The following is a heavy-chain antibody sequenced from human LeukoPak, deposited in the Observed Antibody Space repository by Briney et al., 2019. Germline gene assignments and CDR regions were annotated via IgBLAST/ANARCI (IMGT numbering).Heavy chain of an antibody. CDR3: ARVISGWLAT. Sequence: SVKVSCKTSGGTFSSYAISWVRQAPGQGLEWMGGIIPIFGTANYAQKFQGRVTITADESTSTAYMELSSLRSEDTAVYYCARVISGWLATWGQGTLVTVSS. CDR1: GGTFSSYA. D-gene: IGHD5-24*01. V-gene: IGHV1-69*13. CDR2: IIPIFGTA. J-gene: IGHJ5*02.